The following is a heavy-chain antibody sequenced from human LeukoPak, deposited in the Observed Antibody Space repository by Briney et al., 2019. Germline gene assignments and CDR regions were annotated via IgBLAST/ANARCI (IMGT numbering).Heavy chain of an antibody. D-gene: IGHD2-2*01. J-gene: IGHJ5*02. CDR3: ARGGIVVAPPASVFDP. Sequence: ASVKVSCKASRYTLTGYYMHWVRQAPGQGLEWMGWINPNSGDTNYAQKFQGRVTMTRDTSISTANMELSRLKSDDTAVYYCARGGIVVAPPASVFDPWGQGTLVTVSS. CDR2: INPNSGDT. V-gene: IGHV1-2*02. CDR1: RYTLTGYY.